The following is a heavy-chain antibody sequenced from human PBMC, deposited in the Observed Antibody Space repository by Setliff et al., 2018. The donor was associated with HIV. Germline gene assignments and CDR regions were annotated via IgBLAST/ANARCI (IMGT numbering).Heavy chain of an antibody. Sequence: PSETLSLTCTVSGGSISSGTSYWSWIRQPAGKGLEWIGRIYISGSTNYNASLKSRVTISVDTSKNQFSLKLSSVTAADTAVYYCARRKSGSYFDAFDIWGQGTMVTVSS. CDR1: GGSISSGTSY. CDR3: ARRKSGSYFDAFDI. V-gene: IGHV4-61*02. D-gene: IGHD1-26*01. J-gene: IGHJ3*02. CDR2: IYISGST.